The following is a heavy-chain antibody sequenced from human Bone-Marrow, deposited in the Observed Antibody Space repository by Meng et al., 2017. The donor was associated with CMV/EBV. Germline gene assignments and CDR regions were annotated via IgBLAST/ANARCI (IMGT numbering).Heavy chain of an antibody. D-gene: IGHD4-17*01. CDR1: CFAFSHAW. Sequence: CAVSCFAFSHAWMNWVRQAPGKWMEWVGRIKSKTDGGTTDYAAPVKGRFTISRDDSKNTLYLQMNSLKTEDTAVYYCTLGGYGDYDYWGQGTLVTVSS. V-gene: IGHV3-15*07. CDR2: IKSKTDGGTT. J-gene: IGHJ4*02. CDR3: TLGGYGDYDY.